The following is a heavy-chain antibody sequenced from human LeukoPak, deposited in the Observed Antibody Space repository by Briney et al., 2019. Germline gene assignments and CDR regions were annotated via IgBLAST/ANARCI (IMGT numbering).Heavy chain of an antibody. J-gene: IGHJ5*02. D-gene: IGHD3-3*01. Sequence: PSETLSLTCAVYGGSLSGYYWSWIRQPPGKGLEWIGEINHSGSTNYNPSLKSRVTISVDTSKNQFSLKLSSVTAADTAVYYCARGVGIFEWFDPWGQGTLVTVSS. CDR1: GGSLSGYY. V-gene: IGHV4-34*01. CDR2: INHSGST. CDR3: ARGVGIFEWFDP.